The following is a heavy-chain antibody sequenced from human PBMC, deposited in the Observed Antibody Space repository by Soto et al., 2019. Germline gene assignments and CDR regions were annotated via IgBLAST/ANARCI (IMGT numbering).Heavy chain of an antibody. D-gene: IGHD2-15*01. CDR1: GGSFSGYY. CDR3: GKVLVGATGHHESAS. J-gene: IGHJ5*02. Sequence: SETLSLTCAVYGGSFSGYYWSWIRQPPGKGLEWIGEINHSGSTNYNPSLKSRVTISRETSKNQLSLKLTSVTAADTALYYCGKVLVGATGHHESASWGPGTLVTVP. V-gene: IGHV4-34*01. CDR2: INHSGST.